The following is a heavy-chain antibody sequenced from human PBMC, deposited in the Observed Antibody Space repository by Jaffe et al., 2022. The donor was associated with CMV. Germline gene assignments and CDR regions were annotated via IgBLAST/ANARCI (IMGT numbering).Heavy chain of an antibody. D-gene: IGHD1-1*01. J-gene: IGHJ5*02. CDR3: ATYLPRTGTTLATMWFDP. CDR2: INPNSGGT. V-gene: IGHV1-2*02. CDR1: GYTFTGYY. Sequence: QVQLVQSGAEVKKPGASVKVSCKASGYTFTGYYMHWVRQAPGQGLEWMGWINPNSGGTNYAQKFQGRVTMTRDTSISTAYMELSRLRSDDTAVYYCATYLPRTGTTLATMWFDPWGQGTLVTVSS.